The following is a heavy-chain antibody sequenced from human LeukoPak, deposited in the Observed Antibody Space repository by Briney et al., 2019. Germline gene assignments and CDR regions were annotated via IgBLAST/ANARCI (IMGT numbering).Heavy chain of an antibody. CDR1: GDSVSSNSAA. CDR3: ARGKSGKEVSLFEY. CDR2: TYYRSRWYN. J-gene: IGHJ4*02. V-gene: IGHV6-1*01. Sequence: SQTLSLTCAISGDSVSSNSAAWKWIRQSPSRGLEWLGRTYYRSRWYNDYAASVKSRIIINPDTSKNQFSLQLNSVTPEDTAVYYCARGKSGKEVSLFEYWGQGTLVTVSS. D-gene: IGHD5/OR15-5a*01.